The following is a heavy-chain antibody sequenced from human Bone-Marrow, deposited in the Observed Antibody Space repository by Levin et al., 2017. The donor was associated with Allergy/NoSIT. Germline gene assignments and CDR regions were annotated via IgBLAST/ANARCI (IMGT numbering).Heavy chain of an antibody. Sequence: SQTLSLTCTVSGGSIRSGGYYWSWIRQHPGKGLEWIGYIYYSGSTYYNPSLKSRVTISVDTSKNQFSLKLSSVTAADTAVYYCAILRSLGWVDYWGQGTLVTVSS. CDR2: IYYSGST. CDR1: GGSIRSGGYY. CDR3: AILRSLGWVDY. V-gene: IGHV4-31*02. J-gene: IGHJ4*02. D-gene: IGHD3-10*01.